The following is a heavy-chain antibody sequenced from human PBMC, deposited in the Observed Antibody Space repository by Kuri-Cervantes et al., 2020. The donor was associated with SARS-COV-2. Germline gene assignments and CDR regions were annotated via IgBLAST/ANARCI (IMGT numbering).Heavy chain of an antibody. J-gene: IGHJ4*02. CDR3: ARHKGPGSSSGCDS. Sequence: GESLKISCAASGFTFSSYAMHWVRQAPGKGQEWVSYISSSSSTIYYADSVKGRFTISRDNAKNSLYLQMNSLRDEDAAVYYCARHKGPGSSSGCDSWGQGTLVTVSS. CDR2: ISSSSSTI. D-gene: IGHD2-15*01. V-gene: IGHV3-48*02. CDR1: GFTFSSYA.